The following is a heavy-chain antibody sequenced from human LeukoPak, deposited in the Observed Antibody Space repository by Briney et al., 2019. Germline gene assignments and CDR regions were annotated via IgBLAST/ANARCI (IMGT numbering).Heavy chain of an antibody. V-gene: IGHV3-23*01. J-gene: IGHJ5*02. CDR3: AKTFSPWLAAAET. CDR2: ISGSGGST. Sequence: GGSLRLSCAASGFTFSSYAMSWVRQAPGKGLEWVSVISGSGGSTYYADSVKGRFTISRDNSKNTLYLQMNSLRAEDTAVYYCAKTFSPWLAAAETWGQGTLVTVSS. CDR1: GFTFSSYA. D-gene: IGHD6-13*01.